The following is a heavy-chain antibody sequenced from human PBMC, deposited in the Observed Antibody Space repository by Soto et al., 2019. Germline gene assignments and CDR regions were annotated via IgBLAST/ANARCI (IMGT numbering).Heavy chain of an antibody. CDR3: ARVRAPRDGYNPFDY. CDR1: GYTFTSYA. CDR2: INAGNGNT. V-gene: IGHV1-3*01. J-gene: IGHJ4*02. D-gene: IGHD5-12*01. Sequence: GASVKVSCKASGYTFTSYAMHWVRQAPGQRLGWMGWINAGNGNTKYSQKFQGRVTITRDTSASTAYMELSSLRSEDTAAYYCARVRAPRDGYNPFDYWGQGTLVTVSS.